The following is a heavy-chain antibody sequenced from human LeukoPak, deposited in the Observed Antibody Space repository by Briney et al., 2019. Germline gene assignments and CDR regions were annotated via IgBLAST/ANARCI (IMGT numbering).Heavy chain of an antibody. V-gene: IGHV4-59*13. CDR3: ARDVGRTGNEYYFDS. Sequence: SETLSLTCTVSGGSISSNFGNWARQPPGKGRVGIGFIYDNGSSKYSPSLKSRVTMSVDTSKQQFSLKLSAVNAADTAVYYCARDVGRTGNEYYFDSWGQGTLVTVSS. D-gene: IGHD4-23*01. CDR1: GGSISSNF. J-gene: IGHJ4*02. CDR2: IYDNGSS.